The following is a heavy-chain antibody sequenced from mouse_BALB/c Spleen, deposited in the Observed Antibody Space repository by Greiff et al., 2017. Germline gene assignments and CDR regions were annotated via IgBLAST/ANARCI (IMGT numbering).Heavy chain of an antibody. CDR1: GYTFTSYW. Sequence: VKLQQSGAELVKPGASVKLSCKASGYTFTSYWMHWVKQRPGQGLEWIGEINPSNGRTNYNEKFKSKATLTVDKSSSTAYMQLSSLTSEDSAVYYCALNFYFDYWGQGTTLTVSS. V-gene: IGHV1S81*02. D-gene: IGHD1-3*01. CDR3: ALNFYFDY. J-gene: IGHJ2*01. CDR2: INPSNGRT.